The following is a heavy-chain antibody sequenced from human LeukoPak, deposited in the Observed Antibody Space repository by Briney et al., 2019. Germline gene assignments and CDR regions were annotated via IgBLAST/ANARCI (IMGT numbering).Heavy chain of an antibody. D-gene: IGHD6-13*01. V-gene: IGHV3-13*01. CDR1: GFTFRSYD. Sequence: GGSLRLSCAASGFTFRSYDMHWVRQATGKGLEWVSGIKGRFTISRESAKNSLYLQMNSLRAGDTAVYYCARAAYSSTWYSRYFDLWGRGTLVTVSS. J-gene: IGHJ2*01. CDR2: I. CDR3: ARAAYSSTWYSRYFDL.